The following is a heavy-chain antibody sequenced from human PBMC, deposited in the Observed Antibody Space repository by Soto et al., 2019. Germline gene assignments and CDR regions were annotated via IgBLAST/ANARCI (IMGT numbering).Heavy chain of an antibody. J-gene: IGHJ5*02. D-gene: IGHD6-25*01. CDR3: ARVLGSVPGLSLYSNLNWFDP. V-gene: IGHV4-59*01. Sequence: SETLSLTCTVSGGSISSYYWSWIRQPPGKGLEWIGYIYYSGSTNYNPSLKSRVTISVDTSKNQFSLKLSSVTAADTAVYYCARVLGSVPGLSLYSNLNWFDPWGQGTLVTVSS. CDR1: GGSISSYY. CDR2: IYYSGST.